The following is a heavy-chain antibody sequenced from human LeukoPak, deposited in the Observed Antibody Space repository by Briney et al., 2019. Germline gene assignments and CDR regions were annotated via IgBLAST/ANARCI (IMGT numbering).Heavy chain of an antibody. Sequence: ASVKLSCKASGYTVSSYDINWVRQATGQGLEWMGCMNPFSGITVYAQKFQGRVTITRNTSISTAYTELSSLRSEEPAVYYCARRAPGILRVGEWFPDYWGQGTLVTVSS. CDR1: GYTVSSYD. D-gene: IGHD3-3*01. CDR2: MNPFSGIT. V-gene: IGHV1-8*03. J-gene: IGHJ4*02. CDR3: ARRAPGILRVGEWFPDY.